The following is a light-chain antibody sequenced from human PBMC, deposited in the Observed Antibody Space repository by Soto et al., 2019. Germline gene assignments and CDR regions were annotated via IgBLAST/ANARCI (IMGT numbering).Light chain of an antibody. CDR1: GSDIGAYNF. V-gene: IGLV2-8*01. CDR2: GVT. CDR3: SSHTTTGTLQV. J-gene: IGLJ1*01. Sequence: QSALAQPPSASGSPGQSVTISCTGSGSDIGAYNFVSWYQQHPGKAPKLMIFGVTERPSGVPDRFSGSKSGYRASLTISGLQAEDEADYYCSSHTTTGTLQVFGTGTKLTVL.